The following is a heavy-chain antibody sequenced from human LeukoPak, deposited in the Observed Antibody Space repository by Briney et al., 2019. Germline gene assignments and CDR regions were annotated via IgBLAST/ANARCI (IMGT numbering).Heavy chain of an antibody. J-gene: IGHJ4*02. D-gene: IGHD2-21*01. CDR3: AKDHPVMSN. Sequence: GGSLRLSCAASGFTFSTYSMNWVRQAPGRGLEWVAFMRSDGGDEYYADSVKGRFTISRDNSKNTLYLQMNSLRAEDTAVYFCAKDHPVMSNWGQGTLVTVSS. CDR2: MRSDGGDE. V-gene: IGHV3-30*02. CDR1: GFTFSTYS.